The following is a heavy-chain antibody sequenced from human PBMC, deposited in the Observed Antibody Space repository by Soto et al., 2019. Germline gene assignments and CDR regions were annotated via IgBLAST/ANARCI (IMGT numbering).Heavy chain of an antibody. Sequence: QLQLQESGPGLVKPSETLSLTCTVSGGSISSSSYHWGWIRQPPGKGLEWIGSIYYSGSTYYNPSLKSRVTTSVDTSKNQFSLKLSSVTAADTAVYYCARHYYYYGSGSAPNFFDHWGQGTLVTVSS. J-gene: IGHJ4*02. CDR1: GGSISSSSYH. D-gene: IGHD3-10*01. V-gene: IGHV4-39*01. CDR3: ARHYYYYGSGSAPNFFDH. CDR2: IYYSGST.